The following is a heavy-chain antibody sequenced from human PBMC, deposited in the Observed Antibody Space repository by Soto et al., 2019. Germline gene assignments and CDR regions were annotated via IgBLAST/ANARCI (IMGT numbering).Heavy chain of an antibody. CDR2: ISDDSSYI. CDR3: ATPYYFHH. V-gene: IGHV3-21*06. CDR1: GFMFSAYT. J-gene: IGHJ1*01. D-gene: IGHD3-16*01. Sequence: PGGSLRLSCAASGFMFSAYTMNWVRQAPGKGLEWLSSISDDSSYIDYADSLRGRFTVSRDNARNSRYLQIDSLGVEDTAVYYCATPYYFHHWGPGTLVTVSS.